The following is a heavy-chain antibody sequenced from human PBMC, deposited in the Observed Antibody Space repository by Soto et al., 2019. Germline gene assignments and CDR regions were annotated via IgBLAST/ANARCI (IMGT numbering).Heavy chain of an antibody. CDR2: ISGSGGST. J-gene: IGHJ6*02. CDR1: GFTFGSYA. Sequence: GGSLRLSCAAPGFTFGSYAMSWVRQAPGKGLEWVSAISGSGGSTYYADSVKGRFTISGDNSKNTLYLQMNSLRAEDTAVYYCAKVSVATIGSASYCMDVWGQGTPVSLYS. D-gene: IGHD5-12*01. V-gene: IGHV3-23*01. CDR3: AKVSVATIGSASYCMDV.